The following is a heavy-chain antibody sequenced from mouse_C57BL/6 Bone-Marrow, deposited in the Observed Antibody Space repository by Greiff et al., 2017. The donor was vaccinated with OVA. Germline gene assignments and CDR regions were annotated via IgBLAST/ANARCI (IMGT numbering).Heavy chain of an antibody. J-gene: IGHJ3*01. CDR2: IHPNSGST. V-gene: IGHV1-64*01. CDR1: GYTFTSYW. Sequence: VQLQQPGAELVKPGASVKLSCKASGYTFTSYWMHWVKQRPGQGLEWIGMIHPNSGSTNYNEKFKSKATLTVDKSYSTAYMQLSSLTSEDSAVYYCARYDGSSPWCAYWGQGTLVTVSA. CDR3: ARYDGSSPWCAY. D-gene: IGHD1-1*01.